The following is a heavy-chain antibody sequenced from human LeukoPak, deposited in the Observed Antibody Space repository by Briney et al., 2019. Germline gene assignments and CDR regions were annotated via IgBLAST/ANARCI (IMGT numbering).Heavy chain of an antibody. D-gene: IGHD4-17*01. J-gene: IGHJ6*03. CDR3: ARAPWERYGDLDYYMDV. CDR1: GGTFSSYA. V-gene: IGHV1-69*05. CDR2: IIPIFGTA. Sequence: SVKVSCKASGGTFSSYAISWVRQAPGQGLEWMGGIIPIFGTANYARKFQGRVTITTDESTSTAYMELSSLRSEDTAVYYCARAPWERYGDLDYYMDVWGKGTTVTVSS.